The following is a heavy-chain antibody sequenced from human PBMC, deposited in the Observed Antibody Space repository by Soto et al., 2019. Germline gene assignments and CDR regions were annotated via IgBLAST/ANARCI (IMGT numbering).Heavy chain of an antibody. V-gene: IGHV1-69*02. Sequence: QVQLVQSGAEVKKPGSSVKVSCKASGGTFSSYTISWVRQAPGQGLEWMGRINPILGIANYAQKFQGRVTITADKSTTTAYMELSSLRSEDTAVYYGARGSADCDHVDYWCQGTLVTVSS. CDR3: ARGSADCDHVDY. CDR1: GGTFSSYT. CDR2: INPILGIA. D-gene: IGHD2-21*02. J-gene: IGHJ4*02.